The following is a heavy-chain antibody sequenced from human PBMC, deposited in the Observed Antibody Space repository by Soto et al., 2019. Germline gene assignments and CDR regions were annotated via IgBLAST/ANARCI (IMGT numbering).Heavy chain of an antibody. J-gene: IGHJ4*02. V-gene: IGHV3-30-3*01. CDR1: GFTFSSYA. CDR3: ARASTVSDY. Sequence: QVQLVESGGGVVQPGRSPRLSCAASGFTFSSYAMHWVRQAPGKGLEWVAVISYDGSNKYYADSVKGRFTISRDNSKNTLYLQMNSLRAEDTAVYYCARASTVSDYWGQGTLVTVSS. D-gene: IGHD4-17*01. CDR2: ISYDGSNK.